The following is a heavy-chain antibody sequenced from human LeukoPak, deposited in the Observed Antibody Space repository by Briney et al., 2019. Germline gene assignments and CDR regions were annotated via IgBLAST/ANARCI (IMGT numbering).Heavy chain of an antibody. CDR2: INWNSDSI. CDR1: GFTFDDYA. J-gene: IGHJ4*02. V-gene: IGHV3-9*01. D-gene: IGHD3-22*01. CDR3: AKDSGSSGYPRGFDY. Sequence: GGSLRLSCAVSGFTFDDYAMHWVRQVPGKGLEWVSGINWNSDSIGYADSVKGRFTTSRDNAKNSLYLQMNSLRAEDTAVYYCAKDSGSSGYPRGFDYWGQGTLVTVSS.